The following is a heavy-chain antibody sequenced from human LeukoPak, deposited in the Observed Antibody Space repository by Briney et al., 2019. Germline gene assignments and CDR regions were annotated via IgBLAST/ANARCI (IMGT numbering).Heavy chain of an antibody. V-gene: IGHV3-21*01. CDR2: ISSSSSYI. Sequence: PGGSLRLSCAASGFTFSSYSMNWVRQAPGKGLEWVSSISSSSSYIYYADSVKGRFTISRDNAKNSLYLQMNSLRAEDTAVYYCARDKFGFTVTPYYFDYWGQGTLVTVSS. J-gene: IGHJ4*02. D-gene: IGHD4-17*01. CDR1: GFTFSSYS. CDR3: ARDKFGFTVTPYYFDY.